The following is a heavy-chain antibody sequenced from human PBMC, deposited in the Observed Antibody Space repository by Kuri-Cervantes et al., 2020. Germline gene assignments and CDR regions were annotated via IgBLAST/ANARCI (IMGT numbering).Heavy chain of an antibody. D-gene: IGHD3-3*01. Sequence: SVKVSCKASGGTFSSYAISWVRQAPGQGLEWMGGIIPIFGTANYAQKFQGRVTITTDESTSTAYMELSSLTSEDTAIYYCARDGWSGYYTGGSYFDYWGQGTLVTVSS. J-gene: IGHJ4*02. CDR3: ARDGWSGYYTGGSYFDY. CDR1: GGTFSSYA. V-gene: IGHV1-69*05. CDR2: IIPIFGTA.